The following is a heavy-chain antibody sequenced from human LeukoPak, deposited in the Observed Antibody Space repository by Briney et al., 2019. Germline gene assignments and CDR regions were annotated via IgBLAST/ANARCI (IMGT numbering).Heavy chain of an antibody. CDR1: GYTFTSYW. V-gene: IGHV5-51*01. D-gene: IGHD2-21*02. J-gene: IGHJ5*01. CDR2: IYPGDSDT. Sequence: GESLKISCPGSGYTFTSYWIGWVRQMPVKGLEWMGSIYPGDSDTKYSPSFQGQVTISVDKSTNTAYLQWKSLKASDTAMYYCARGDVVRGVSWFDSWGQGALVTVSS. CDR3: ARGDVVRGVSWFDS.